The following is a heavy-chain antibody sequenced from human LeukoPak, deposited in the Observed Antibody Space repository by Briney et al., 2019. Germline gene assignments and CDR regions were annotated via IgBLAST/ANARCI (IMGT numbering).Heavy chain of an antibody. D-gene: IGHD2-2*01. Sequence: GESLKISCKGSGYSFTSYWTAWVRQMPGKGLEWMGIIYPGDSDTRYSPSFQGQVTISADKSISTAYLQWSSLKASDTAMYYCARRGGYCSSTSCYPRNWFDPWGQGTLVTVSS. CDR3: ARRGGYCSSTSCYPRNWFDP. V-gene: IGHV5-51*01. J-gene: IGHJ5*02. CDR1: GYSFTSYW. CDR2: IYPGDSDT.